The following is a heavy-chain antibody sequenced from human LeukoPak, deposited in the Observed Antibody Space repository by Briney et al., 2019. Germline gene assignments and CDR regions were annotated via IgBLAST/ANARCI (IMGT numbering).Heavy chain of an antibody. CDR3: AKDIPLRRFFGVVKFGGFDY. CDR1: GFTFSSYA. Sequence: GGSLRLSCAASGFTFSSYAMSWVRQAPGKGLEGVSAISGSGGSTYYADSVQGRFTISRDNSKNPLYLQMNSLRAEDPAVYYCAKDIPLRRFFGVVKFGGFDYWGQGTLVTVSS. J-gene: IGHJ4*02. V-gene: IGHV3-23*01. CDR2: ISGSGGST. D-gene: IGHD3-3*01.